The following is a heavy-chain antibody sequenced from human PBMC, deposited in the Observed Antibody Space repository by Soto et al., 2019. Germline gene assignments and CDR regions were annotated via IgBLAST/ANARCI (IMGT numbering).Heavy chain of an antibody. Sequence: SVKVSCKASGGTFSSYAISWVRQAPGQGLEWMGGIIPIFGTANYAQKFQGRVTITADKSTSTAYMELSSLRSEDTAVYYCAKVAGDYYYYGMDVWGQGTTVTVSS. V-gene: IGHV1-69*06. CDR3: AKVAGDYYYYGMDV. CDR2: IIPIFGTA. D-gene: IGHD6-19*01. CDR1: GGTFSSYA. J-gene: IGHJ6*02.